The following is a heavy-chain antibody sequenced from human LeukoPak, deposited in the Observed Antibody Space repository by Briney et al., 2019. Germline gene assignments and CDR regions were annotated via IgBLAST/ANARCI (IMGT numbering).Heavy chain of an antibody. CDR2: IIPKFGTA. CDR1: GGTFSNYA. D-gene: IGHD3-10*01. CDR3: ARVRGDLHYYYSMDV. V-gene: IGHV1-69*13. J-gene: IGHJ6*03. Sequence: GASVKLSCNASGGTFSNYAIRWVRQAPGGGREWMGGIIPKFGTANYAQKFQGRVTITADESTSTAYMELSSLRSQDTAVHYCARVRGDLHYYYSMDVWGKGTTVTISS.